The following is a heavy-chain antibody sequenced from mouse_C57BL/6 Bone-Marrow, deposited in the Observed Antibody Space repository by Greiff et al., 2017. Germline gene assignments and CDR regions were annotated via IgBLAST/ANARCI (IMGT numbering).Heavy chain of an antibody. Sequence: QVQLQQSGPELVKPGASVKISCKASGYAFSSSWMNWVKQRPGKGLGWIGRIYPGDGDTNYNGKFKGKATLTADKSSSTAYMQLSSLTSEDSAVYFCARAGTRYFDVWGTGTTVTVSS. CDR1: GYAFSSSW. CDR2: IYPGDGDT. V-gene: IGHV1-82*01. D-gene: IGHD4-1*01. CDR3: ARAGTRYFDV. J-gene: IGHJ1*03.